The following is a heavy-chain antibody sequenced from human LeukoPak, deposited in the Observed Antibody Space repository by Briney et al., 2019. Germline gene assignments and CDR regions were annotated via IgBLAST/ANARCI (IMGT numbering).Heavy chain of an antibody. CDR1: GYTFTSYD. D-gene: IGHD3-22*01. CDR2: MNPNSGNT. CDR3: ARGRGNGYYYDSSGYYYDLGY. J-gene: IGHJ4*02. Sequence: GASVKVSCKASGYTFTSYDINWVRQATGQGLEWMGWMNPNSGNTGYAQKFQGRVTMTRNTSISTAYMELSSLRSEDTAVYYCARGRGNGYYYDSSGYYYDLGYWGQGTLVTVSS. V-gene: IGHV1-8*01.